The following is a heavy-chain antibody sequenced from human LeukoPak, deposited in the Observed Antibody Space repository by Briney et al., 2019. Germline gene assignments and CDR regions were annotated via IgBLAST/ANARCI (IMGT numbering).Heavy chain of an antibody. Sequence: ASVKVSCKASGYPFTGYYIHWVRQAPGQGLEWMGWINPNSGGTNYAQKFQGRVTMTSDTSITTAYMDLSRLTSDDTAVYYCAREISDYAPAYWGQGTLVTVSS. J-gene: IGHJ4*02. CDR3: AREISDYAPAY. V-gene: IGHV1-2*02. CDR2: INPNSGGT. D-gene: IGHD4-17*01. CDR1: GYPFTGYY.